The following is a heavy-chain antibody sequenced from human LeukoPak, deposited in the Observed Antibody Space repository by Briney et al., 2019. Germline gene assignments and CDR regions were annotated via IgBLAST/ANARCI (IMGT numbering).Heavy chain of an antibody. V-gene: IGHV3-11*01. CDR3: ARAVDTAMVMVYFDY. D-gene: IGHD5-18*01. CDR2: ISSSGSTI. Sequence: PGGSLRLSCAASGFTFSDYYMSWIRQAPGKGLEWVSCISSSGSTIYYADSVKGRFTISRDNAKNSLYLQMNSLRAEDTAVYYCARAVDTAMVMVYFDYWGQGTLVTVSS. CDR1: GFTFSDYY. J-gene: IGHJ4*02.